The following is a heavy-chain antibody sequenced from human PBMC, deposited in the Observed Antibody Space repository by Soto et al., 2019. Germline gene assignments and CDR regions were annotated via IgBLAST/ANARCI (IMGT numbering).Heavy chain of an antibody. CDR3: ARAREPSRIRVPSSY. J-gene: IGHJ4*02. V-gene: IGHV3-23*01. Sequence: PGGSLRLSCEASGFTFDSYTMNWVRRAPGTGREWVASIGGSGDCTYYGDSVKVRFTISRDNSKNTVYLQMNSLRAEDTAIYYCARAREPSRIRVPSSYWGQGTLVTVSS. CDR2: IGGSGDCT. D-gene: IGHD3-10*01. CDR1: GFTFDSYT.